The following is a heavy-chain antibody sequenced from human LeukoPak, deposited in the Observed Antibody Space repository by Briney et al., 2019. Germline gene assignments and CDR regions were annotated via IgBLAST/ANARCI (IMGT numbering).Heavy chain of an antibody. J-gene: IGHJ4*02. CDR3: ARPRRDGYNSLFDY. Sequence: ASVKVSCKASGYTFASYGISWVRQAPGQGLEWRGWISAYNGNTNYAQKLQGRVTMTRDTSTSKVYMELSSLRSEDTAVYYCARPRRDGYNSLFDYWGQGTLVTVSS. CDR2: ISAYNGNT. CDR1: GYTFASYG. D-gene: IGHD5-24*01. V-gene: IGHV1-18*01.